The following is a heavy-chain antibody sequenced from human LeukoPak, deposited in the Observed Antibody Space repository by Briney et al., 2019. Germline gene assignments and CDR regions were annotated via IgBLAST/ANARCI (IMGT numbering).Heavy chain of an antibody. V-gene: IGHV1-24*01. Sequence: ASVKVSSKVSGYTLTELSMHWVRQAPGKGLEWMGGSDPEDGETIYAQKFQGRVTMTEDTSTDTAYMELSSLRSEDTAVYYCATASRYSSGWYTGSYFDYWGQGTLVTVSS. CDR1: GYTLTELS. CDR3: ATASRYSSGWYTGSYFDY. CDR2: SDPEDGET. D-gene: IGHD6-19*01. J-gene: IGHJ4*02.